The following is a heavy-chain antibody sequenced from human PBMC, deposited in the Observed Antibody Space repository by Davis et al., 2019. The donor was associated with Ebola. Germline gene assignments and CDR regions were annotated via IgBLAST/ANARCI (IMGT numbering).Heavy chain of an antibody. D-gene: IGHD3-9*01. CDR3: ARATGSPPHYYAMDV. J-gene: IGHJ6*02. Sequence: PGGSLRLSCAASEFIVSNSYMSWVRQAPGKGLEWVSILYSGGTTYYGPSVKGRFTISRDNSKNTLYFQMDSLRAEDTAVYYCARATGSPPHYYAMDVWGRGTTVIVSS. CDR1: EFIVSNSY. V-gene: IGHV3-53*01. CDR2: LYSGGTT.